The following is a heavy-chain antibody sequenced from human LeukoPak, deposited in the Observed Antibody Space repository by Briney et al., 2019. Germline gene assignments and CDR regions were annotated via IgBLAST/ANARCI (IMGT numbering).Heavy chain of an antibody. D-gene: IGHD2-15*01. CDR2: INPNSGGT. CDR3: ARDRTCSGGSCYLNWFDP. J-gene: IGHJ5*02. CDR1: GYTFTGYY. V-gene: IGHV1-2*02. Sequence: ASVKVSCKASGYTFTGYYMHRVRQAPGQGLEWMGWINPNSGGTNYAQKFQGRATMTRDASISTAYMELSRLRSDDTAVYYCARDRTCSGGSCYLNWFDPWGQGTLVTVSS.